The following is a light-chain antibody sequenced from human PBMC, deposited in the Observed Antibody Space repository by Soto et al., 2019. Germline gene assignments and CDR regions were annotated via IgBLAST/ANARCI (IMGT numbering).Light chain of an antibody. J-gene: IGKJ4*02. V-gene: IGKV1-8*01. CDR2: SAS. CDR1: QGISSY. CDR3: QQYYSYPPLT. Sequence: AIRMTQSPSSFSASTGDRVTITCRASQGISSYLAWYQQQPGKAPKLLLYSASTLQSGVPSRCHSSGSATDFTLTISCLQSEDFAAYYCQQYYSYPPLTFGGGTKVEIK.